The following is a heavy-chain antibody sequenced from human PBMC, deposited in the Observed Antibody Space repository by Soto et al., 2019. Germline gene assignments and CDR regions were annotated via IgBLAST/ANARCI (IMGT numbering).Heavy chain of an antibody. CDR3: ARGAAVTGDF. V-gene: IGHV1-8*01. J-gene: IGHJ4*02. CDR1: GYTFTSYD. Sequence: QVPLVQSGAEVKKPGASVKVSCKASGYTFTSYDINWVRQAPGQGLEWMGWVSPNSGYTAYAQRFQGRVAMTRDKSISTAYMELTSLGSDDTAVYYCARGAAVTGDFWGQGTLVTVSS. CDR2: VSPNSGYT. D-gene: IGHD2-21*02.